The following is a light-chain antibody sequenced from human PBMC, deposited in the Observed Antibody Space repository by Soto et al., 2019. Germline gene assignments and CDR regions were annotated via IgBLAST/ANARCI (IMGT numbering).Light chain of an antibody. CDR2: GAS. J-gene: IGKJ2*01. V-gene: IGKV3-20*01. CDR3: QQYGNFPYT. Sequence: EIVLTQSPGTLSLSLGERATLSCRASQSVPSDWLAWYRHTPGQAPRLLIYGASSRATGVPDRVSGSGSGTYFTLTINRLEPEDFAVYYCQQYGNFPYTFGQGTKLEIK. CDR1: QSVPSDW.